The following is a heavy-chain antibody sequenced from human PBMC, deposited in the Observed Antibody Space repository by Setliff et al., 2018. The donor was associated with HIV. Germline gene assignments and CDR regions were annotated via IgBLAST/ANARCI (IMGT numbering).Heavy chain of an antibody. D-gene: IGHD3-10*01. Sequence: PSETLSLTCAVSGYSISSGYYWGWIRQPPGKGLEWVGSIYHSGTTYYNPSLKSRVTISVDTSKNQFSLKLRSATAADTAVYYCARVVVGELLPLDYWGQGILVTVSS. CDR2: IYHSGTT. CDR3: ARVVVGELLPLDY. J-gene: IGHJ4*02. V-gene: IGHV4-38-2*01. CDR1: GYSISSGYY.